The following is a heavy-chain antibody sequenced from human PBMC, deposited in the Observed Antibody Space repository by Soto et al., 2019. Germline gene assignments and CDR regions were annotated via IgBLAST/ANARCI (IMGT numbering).Heavy chain of an antibody. V-gene: IGHV3-15*01. CDR2: IKSKTDGGTT. J-gene: IGHJ3*02. CDR1: GFTFSNAW. CDR3: TTGLKAAPDAFDI. D-gene: IGHD6-13*01. Sequence: PGGSLRLSCAASGFTFSNAWMSWVRQAPGKGLEWVGRIKSKTDGGTTDYAAPVKGRFTISRDDSKNTLYLQMNSLKTEDTAVYYCTTGLKAAPDAFDIWGQGTMVTVSS.